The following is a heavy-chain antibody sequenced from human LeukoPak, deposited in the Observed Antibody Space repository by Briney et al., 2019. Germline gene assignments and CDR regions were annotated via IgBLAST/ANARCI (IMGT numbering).Heavy chain of an antibody. J-gene: IGHJ3*01. V-gene: IGHV4-4*07. Sequence: SETLSPTCTVSGDSISSYYWSWLRQPAGKGLEWIGRIYTSGSTNYNPSLRSRVSISVDKSKNQFSLKLSSVTAADTAVYYCARGDTTVTTSIFTFDFWGQGTMVTVSS. CDR1: GDSISSYY. D-gene: IGHD4-17*01. CDR2: IYTSGST. CDR3: ARGDTTVTTSIFTFDF.